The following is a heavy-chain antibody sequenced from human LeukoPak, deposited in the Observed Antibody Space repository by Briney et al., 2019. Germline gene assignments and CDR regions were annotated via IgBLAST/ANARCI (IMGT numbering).Heavy chain of an antibody. J-gene: IGHJ6*03. CDR2: INHSGST. CDR3: ARGGRSSSWYSYYYYYYYMDV. CDR1: GGSFSGYY. Sequence: SETLSLTCAVYGGSFSGYYWSWIRQPPGKGLEWIGEINHSGSTNYNPSLKSRVTISVDTSKNQFSLKLSSVTAADTAVYYCARGGRSSSWYSYYYYYYYMDVWGKGTTVTVSS. V-gene: IGHV4-34*01. D-gene: IGHD6-13*01.